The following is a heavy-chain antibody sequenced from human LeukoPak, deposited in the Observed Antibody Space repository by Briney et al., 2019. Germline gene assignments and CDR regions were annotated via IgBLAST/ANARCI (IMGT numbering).Heavy chain of an antibody. Sequence: SETLSLTCTVSGDSISSNDYYWGWIRQPPGKGLEWIGNIYNSGSTYYNPSLKSRVTISVDTSKNQFSLKLSSVTAADTAVYYCARGLATVTFGWFDPWGQGTLVTVSS. CDR3: ARGLATVTFGWFDP. J-gene: IGHJ5*02. CDR2: IYNSGST. CDR1: GDSISSNDYY. D-gene: IGHD4-11*01. V-gene: IGHV4-39*07.